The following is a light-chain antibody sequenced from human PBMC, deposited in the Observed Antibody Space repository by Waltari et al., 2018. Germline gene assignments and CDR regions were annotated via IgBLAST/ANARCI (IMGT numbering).Light chain of an antibody. Sequence: QSVLTQPPAASGTPGQRVTISCAGSTSNIGTNYVNWYQNFPGAGTKLLIYRINQRPSGVPERFSGSKSGTAASLVISVLRSEDEADYFCAGWDDNLSVVFGGGTKLTVL. V-gene: IGLV1-47*01. CDR2: RIN. J-gene: IGLJ2*01. CDR1: TSNIGTNY. CDR3: AGWDDNLSVV.